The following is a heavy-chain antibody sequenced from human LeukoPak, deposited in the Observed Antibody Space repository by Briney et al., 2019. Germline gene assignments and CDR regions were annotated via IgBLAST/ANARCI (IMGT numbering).Heavy chain of an antibody. Sequence: GGSLRLPCAASGFTFDDYAMHWVRQAPGKGLEWVSGISWNSGSIGYADSVKGRFTISRDNAKNSLYLQMNSLRAEDTALYYCAKGIAAAGIQYYFDYWGQEPWSPSPQ. D-gene: IGHD6-13*01. J-gene: IGHJ4*01. V-gene: IGHV3-9*01. CDR1: GFTFDDYA. CDR2: ISWNSGSI. CDR3: AKGIAAAGIQYYFDY.